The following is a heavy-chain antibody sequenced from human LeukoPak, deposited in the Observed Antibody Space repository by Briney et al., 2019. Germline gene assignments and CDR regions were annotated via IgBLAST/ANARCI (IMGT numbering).Heavy chain of an antibody. CDR2: IFDSGTT. J-gene: IGHJ4*02. CDR1: GGSISSNNYY. Sequence: SETLSLTCTVSGGSISSNNYYWGWIRQPPGKGLEWIGSIFDSGTTYYNPSLKSRVTISLDTSKSQFSLKLSSVTAADTAIYYCARREGYFDYWGQGNLVTVSS. V-gene: IGHV4-39*01. CDR3: ARREGYFDY.